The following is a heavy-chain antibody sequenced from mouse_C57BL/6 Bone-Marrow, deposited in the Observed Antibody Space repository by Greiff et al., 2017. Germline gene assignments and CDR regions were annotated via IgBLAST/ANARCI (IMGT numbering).Heavy chain of an antibody. CDR2: IYPRSGNT. Sequence: VQLQQSGAELARPGASVKLSCKASGYTFTSYGISWVKQRTGQGLEWIGEIYPRSGNTYYNEKFKGKATLTANKSSSTGYMELRILTSEDSSVYFCAREELGYGSISLFAYWGQGTLVTVSA. D-gene: IGHD1-1*01. CDR1: GYTFTSYG. V-gene: IGHV1-81*01. CDR3: AREELGYGSISLFAY. J-gene: IGHJ3*01.